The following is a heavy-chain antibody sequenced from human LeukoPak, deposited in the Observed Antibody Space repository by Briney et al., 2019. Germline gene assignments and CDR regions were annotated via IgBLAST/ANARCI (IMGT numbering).Heavy chain of an antibody. J-gene: IGHJ4*02. CDR2: INAGNGNT. D-gene: IGHD6-25*01. CDR3: ARGRPYSSAPLYFDY. V-gene: IGHV1-3*01. Sequence: ASVKVSCKASGYTFTSYAMHWVRQAPGQGLEWMGWINAGNGNTKYSQKFQGRVTITRDTSASTAYMELSSLRSEDTAVYYCARGRPYSSAPLYFDYWGQGTLVTVSS. CDR1: GYTFTSYA.